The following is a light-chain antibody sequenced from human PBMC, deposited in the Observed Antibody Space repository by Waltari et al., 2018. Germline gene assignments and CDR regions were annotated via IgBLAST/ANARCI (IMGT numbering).Light chain of an antibody. CDR3: QQYYSYPWT. CDR2: AAS. V-gene: IGKV1-8*01. J-gene: IGKJ1*01. CDR1: QGVSSY. Sequence: AIRMTQSPSSLPASTGARVTMTCRASQGVSSYLAWYQQKPGKAPNLLIYAASTLQSGVPSRFSGSGSGTDFSLIISCLQSEDFATYYCQQYYSYPWTFGQGTKVEI.